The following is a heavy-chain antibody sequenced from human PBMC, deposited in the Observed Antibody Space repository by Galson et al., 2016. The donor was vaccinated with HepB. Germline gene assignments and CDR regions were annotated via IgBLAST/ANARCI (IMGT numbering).Heavy chain of an antibody. CDR2: VWYDGSKK. Sequence: SLRLSCAASGFIFSSSVMGWVRQAPGKGLEWVAVVWYDGSKKYYADSVKGRFTISRDNFKNTLYLQMDSLRAEDSAVYYCARVRFCSSTTCYDAFDVWGLGTMVSVSS. J-gene: IGHJ3*01. CDR3: ARVRFCSSTTCYDAFDV. V-gene: IGHV3-33*08. CDR1: GFIFSSSV. D-gene: IGHD2-2*01.